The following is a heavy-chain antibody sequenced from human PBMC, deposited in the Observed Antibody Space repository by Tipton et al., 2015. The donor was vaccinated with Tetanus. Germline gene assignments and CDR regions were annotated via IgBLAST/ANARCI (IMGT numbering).Heavy chain of an antibody. D-gene: IGHD3-10*01. CDR2: IDYSGST. V-gene: IGHV4-31*03. CDR1: GGSISSGDY. Sequence: TLSLTCSVSGGSISSGDYWSWIRQLPGKGLEWIGYIDYSGSTYYNPSLNSRVTISVDTSKNQFSLKLSSVTAADTAVYYCAREVVRGSGICYVYGLVAWGQGPPVPVYS. CDR3: AREVVRGSGICYVYGLVA. J-gene: IGHJ6*02.